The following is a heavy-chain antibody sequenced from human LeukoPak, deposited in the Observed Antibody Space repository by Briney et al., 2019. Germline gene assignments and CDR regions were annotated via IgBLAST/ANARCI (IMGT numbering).Heavy chain of an antibody. CDR1: GLTVSTTS. V-gene: IGHV3-53*01. J-gene: IGHJ3*01. CDR3: GSYRRAYDV. CDR2: ILDDGRI. D-gene: IGHD1-26*01. Sequence: GGSLRLSCAASGLTVSTTSMTWVRQAPGKGLEWVSDILDDGRIYYADTVKGRFTISRDHSQNKVNLQMDNLRAEDAAIYYCGSYRRAYDVWGQGTVVTVAS.